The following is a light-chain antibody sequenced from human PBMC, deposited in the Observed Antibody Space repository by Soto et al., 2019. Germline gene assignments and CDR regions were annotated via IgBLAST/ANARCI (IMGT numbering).Light chain of an antibody. V-gene: IGKV1-5*03. Sequence: DIQLTQSPSTLSASVGDRVTITCRASQTISIWLAWYQQKPGKAPKLLIYKTSNVETGVPSRFSGSGSGTEFTLTISSLQPEDFATYYCQQVNSYPLTFGGGTKVDIK. J-gene: IGKJ4*01. CDR2: KTS. CDR1: QTISIW. CDR3: QQVNSYPLT.